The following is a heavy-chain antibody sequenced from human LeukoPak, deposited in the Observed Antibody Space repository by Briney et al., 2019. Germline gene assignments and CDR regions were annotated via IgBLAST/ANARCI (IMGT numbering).Heavy chain of an antibody. CDR3: ARRPYSSSSGLATYMDV. V-gene: IGHV4-39*01. J-gene: IGHJ6*03. CDR2: IFHSGST. D-gene: IGHD6-6*01. CDR1: GGSISSSSYY. Sequence: PSETLSLTCTVSGGSISSSSYYWGWIRQPPGKGLEWIGTIFHSGSTYYNPSLKSRVTISVDTSKNQFSLKLSSVTAADTAVYYCARRPYSSSSGLATYMDVWGKGTTVTVSS.